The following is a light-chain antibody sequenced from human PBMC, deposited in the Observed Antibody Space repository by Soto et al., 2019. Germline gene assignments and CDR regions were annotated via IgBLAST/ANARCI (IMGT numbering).Light chain of an antibody. V-gene: IGKV3-20*01. CDR1: QSVASNS. J-gene: IGKJ5*01. Sequence: ETVLTQSPGTLSLSPGRTATLCCRASQSVASNSLAWYQQKPGQAPRLLVYGASGRATDIPDRFSGRGSGTDFTLTINRLEPEDFAVYYCQNYDSSPYTFGQGTRLEI. CDR2: GAS. CDR3: QNYDSSPYT.